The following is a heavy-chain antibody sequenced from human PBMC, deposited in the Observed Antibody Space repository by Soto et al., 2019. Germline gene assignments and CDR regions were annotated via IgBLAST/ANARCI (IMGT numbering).Heavy chain of an antibody. J-gene: IGHJ6*02. CDR2: IYYSGST. V-gene: IGHV4-39*01. CDR3: AALAARQVYYYYGMDV. CDR1: GGSISSSSYY. D-gene: IGHD6-6*01. Sequence: SETLSITCTVSGGSISSSSYYWGWIRQPPGKGLEWIGSIYYSGSTYYNPSLKSRVTISVDTSKNQFSLKLSSVTAADTAVYYCAALAARQVYYYYGMDVWGQGTTVTVS.